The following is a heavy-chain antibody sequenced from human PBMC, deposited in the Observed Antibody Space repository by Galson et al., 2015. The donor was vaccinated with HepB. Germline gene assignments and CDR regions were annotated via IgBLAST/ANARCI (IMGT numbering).Heavy chain of an antibody. CDR3: AKLGIQPYYDSSGCPVFLFDY. CDR1: GFTFSSYA. CDR2: ISGSGGST. V-gene: IGHV3-23*01. Sequence: SLRLSCAASGFTFSSYAMSWVRQAPGKGLEWVSAISGSGGSTYYADSVKGRFTISRDNSKNTLYLQMNSLRAEDTAVYYCAKLGIQPYYDSSGCPVFLFDYWGQGTLVTVSS. D-gene: IGHD3-22*01. J-gene: IGHJ4*02.